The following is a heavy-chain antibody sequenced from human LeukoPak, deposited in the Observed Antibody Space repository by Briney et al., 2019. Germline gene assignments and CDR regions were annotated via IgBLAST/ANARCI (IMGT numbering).Heavy chain of an antibody. CDR2: IDYRGST. Sequence: PSETLSLTCTVSGGSISTYYWSWIRQSPGKGLEWIAYIDYRGSTTYNPSLRSRVTISVDTSRNQFSLKLSSVTAADTAVYYCARLGIAAAGTWFDPWGQGTLVTVSS. CDR1: GGSISTYY. CDR3: ARLGIAAAGTWFDP. D-gene: IGHD6-13*01. J-gene: IGHJ5*02. V-gene: IGHV4-59*01.